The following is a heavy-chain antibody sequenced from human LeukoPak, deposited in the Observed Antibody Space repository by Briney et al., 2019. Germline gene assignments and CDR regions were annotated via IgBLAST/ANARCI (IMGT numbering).Heavy chain of an antibody. J-gene: IGHJ4*02. CDR3: ARSQGYSYGSSY. CDR2: IVPILGTA. Sequence: SVKVSCKASGYTFTGYYMHWVRQAPGQGLEWMGGIVPILGTANYAQKFQGRVTITADDSTGTAYMELTSLRSADTAVYYCARSQGYSYGSSYWGQGTLVTVSS. D-gene: IGHD5-18*01. V-gene: IGHV1-69*13. CDR1: GYTFTGYY.